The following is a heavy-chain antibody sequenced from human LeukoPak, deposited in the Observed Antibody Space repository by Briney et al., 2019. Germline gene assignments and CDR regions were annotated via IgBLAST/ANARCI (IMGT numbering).Heavy chain of an antibody. V-gene: IGHV4-39*07. J-gene: IGHJ5*02. Sequence: PSETLSLTCTVSGGSISSSSYYWGWIRQPPGKGLEWIGSIYYSGSTYYNPSLKSRVTISVDTSKNQFSLKLSSVTAADTAVYYCARDLYTEVWFDPWGQGTLVTVSS. CDR1: GGSISSSSYY. CDR3: ARDLYTEVWFDP. CDR2: IYYSGST.